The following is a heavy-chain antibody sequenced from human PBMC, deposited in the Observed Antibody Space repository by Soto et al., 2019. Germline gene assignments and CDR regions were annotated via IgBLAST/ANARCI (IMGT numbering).Heavy chain of an antibody. D-gene: IGHD4-17*01. V-gene: IGHV4-30-4*02. CDR1: GVSISSGDYY. J-gene: IGHJ4*02. Sequence: SDTLSLTCTVSGVSISSGDYYWILIRQPPGKGLEWIGYIYYSGSTYYNPSLKSRVTISVDTSKNQFSLKLSSVTAADTAVYYCARSSQNFGGYYFDYWGQGTLFTVSS. CDR2: IYYSGST. CDR3: ARSSQNFGGYYFDY.